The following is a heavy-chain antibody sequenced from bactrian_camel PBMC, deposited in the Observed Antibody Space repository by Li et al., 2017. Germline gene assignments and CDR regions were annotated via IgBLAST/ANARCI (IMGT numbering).Heavy chain of an antibody. V-gene: IGHV3S1*01. D-gene: IGHD5*01. CDR3: AAGPPIPLYDDTWLRPFEYKY. J-gene: IGHJ4*01. CDR2: IYTGVGRT. Sequence: HVQLVESGGGSVQAGGSLRLSCAASGYTYSTYCMGWFRQAPGKGREGVAGIYTGVGRTYYTDSVKGRFSISQDNTNNTMYLQMHNLKPEDTAVYYCAAGPPIPLYDDTWLRPFEYKYWGQGTQVTVS. CDR1: GYTYSTYC.